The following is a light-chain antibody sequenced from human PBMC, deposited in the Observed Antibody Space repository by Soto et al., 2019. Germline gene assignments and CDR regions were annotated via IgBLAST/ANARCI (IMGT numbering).Light chain of an antibody. J-gene: IGKJ1*01. CDR3: QQYNYWWT. V-gene: IGKV3-20*01. CDR2: GAS. CDR1: QSVSSSY. Sequence: EIVLTQSPGTLSLSPGERATLSCRASQSVSSSYLAWYQQKPGQAPRLLIYGASSRPTGIPDRFSGSGSGTDFTLTISRLEPEDFAVYYCQQYNYWWTFGQGTKVEIK.